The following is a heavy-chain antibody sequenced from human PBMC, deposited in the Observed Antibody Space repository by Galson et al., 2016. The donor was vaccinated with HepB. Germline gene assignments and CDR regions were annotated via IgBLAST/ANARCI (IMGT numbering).Heavy chain of an antibody. J-gene: IGHJ4*02. V-gene: IGHV3-23*01. CDR3: ANPGTYLLY. CDR1: GFTFSSYA. Sequence: SLRLSCAASGFTFSSYAMSWVRQAPGKGLEWVSGISDNGGSTFYADSVKGRFTISSDNSKNTVYLQMNSLRAEDTAKYYCANPGTYLLYWGQGTLVTVSS. CDR2: ISDNGGST. D-gene: IGHD2-21*01.